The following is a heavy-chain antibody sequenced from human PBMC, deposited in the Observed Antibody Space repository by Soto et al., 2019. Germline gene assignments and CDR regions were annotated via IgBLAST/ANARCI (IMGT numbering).Heavy chain of an antibody. Sequence: GGSLRLSCAASGFTFSSYEMNWVRPAPGKGLEWVSYISSSGSTIYYADSVKGRFTISRDNEKNSLYLQMNSLRDEDTAVYYCARDGSGYVKIYYYYGMDVWGQGTTVTVSS. V-gene: IGHV3-48*03. CDR2: ISSSGSTI. J-gene: IGHJ6*02. CDR3: ARDGSGYVKIYYYYGMDV. CDR1: GFTFSSYE. D-gene: IGHD5-12*01.